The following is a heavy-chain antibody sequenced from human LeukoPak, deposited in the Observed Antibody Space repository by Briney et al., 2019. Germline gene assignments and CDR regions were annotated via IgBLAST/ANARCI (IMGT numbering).Heavy chain of an antibody. V-gene: IGHV4-61*02. CDR1: GGSISSGSYY. Sequence: SETLSLTCTVSGGSISSGSYYWSWIRQPAGKGLEWIGRIYTSGSTNYNPSLKSRVTISVDTSKNQFSLKLSSVTAADTAVYYCARAARIYYYDSSGPNYFDYWGQGTLVTVSS. CDR2: IYTSGST. CDR3: ARAARIYYYDSSGPNYFDY. J-gene: IGHJ4*02. D-gene: IGHD3-22*01.